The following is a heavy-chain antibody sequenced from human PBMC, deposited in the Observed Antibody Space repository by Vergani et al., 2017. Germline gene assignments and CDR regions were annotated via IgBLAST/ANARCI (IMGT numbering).Heavy chain of an antibody. CDR1: GFTFSSYS. Sequence: EVQLVESGGGLVKPGGSLRLSCAASGFTFSSYSMNWVRQAPGKGLEWVSSISSSSSYIYYANSVKGRFTISRDNAKNTLYLQMNSLRAEDTAVYYCARAEGLYDYFDYWGQGTLVTVSS. CDR2: ISSSSSYI. J-gene: IGHJ4*02. CDR3: ARAEGLYDYFDY. D-gene: IGHD4/OR15-4a*01. V-gene: IGHV3-21*01.